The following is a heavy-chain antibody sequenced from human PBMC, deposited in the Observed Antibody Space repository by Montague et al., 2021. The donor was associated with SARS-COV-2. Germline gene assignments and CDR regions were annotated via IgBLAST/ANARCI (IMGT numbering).Heavy chain of an antibody. Sequence: SETLSLTCAVSGGSISCYYWSWIRQSPGKGLEWIGYVHYTGSTKYNPSLKTRVTLSLDTPKKHCSLKLKSVTAADTAVYYCARAQNTCFIANCVNYFEVWGLGALVTVSS. CDR1: GGSISCYY. D-gene: IGHD1-1*01. V-gene: IGHV4-59*01. CDR2: VHYTGST. CDR3: ARAQNTCFIANCVNYFEV. J-gene: IGHJ4*02.